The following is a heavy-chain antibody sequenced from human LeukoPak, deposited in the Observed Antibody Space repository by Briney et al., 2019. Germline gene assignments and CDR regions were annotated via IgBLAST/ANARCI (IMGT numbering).Heavy chain of an antibody. J-gene: IGHJ4*02. CDR2: IYYSGRT. CDR3: ARDSRPSGYYYGSGSYPYYFDY. Sequence: SGALSLTRIVSLGSLSSYYWCSIRQPPGRGVGCVGYIYYSGRTNYNLCLKSRVTISVDTSKNQFSLKLSSVTAADTAVYYCARDSRPSGYYYGSGSYPYYFDYWGQGTLVTVSS. V-gene: IGHV4-59*01. CDR1: LGSLSSYY. D-gene: IGHD3-10*01.